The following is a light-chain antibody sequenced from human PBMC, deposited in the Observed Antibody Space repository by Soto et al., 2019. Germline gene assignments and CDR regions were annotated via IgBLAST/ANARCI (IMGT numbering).Light chain of an antibody. CDR3: QQYNSWPPYT. J-gene: IGKJ2*01. CDR1: QSISSN. V-gene: IGKV3-15*01. CDR2: GAS. Sequence: IVTTQSPATLSVSPGERATLSCRASQSISSNLAWYQQKPGQAPRLLIYGASTTATGIPARFSGSGSGTEFTLTISGLQSEDSAVYYCQQYNSWPPYTFGQGTKLEIK.